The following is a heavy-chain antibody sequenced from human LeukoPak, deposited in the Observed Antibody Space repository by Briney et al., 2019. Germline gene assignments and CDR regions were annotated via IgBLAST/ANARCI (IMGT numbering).Heavy chain of an antibody. CDR3: AIDSRSYDSRGYYFFDF. V-gene: IGHV4-59*01. D-gene: IGHD3-22*01. CDR1: GATIRSYY. J-gene: IGHJ4*02. Sequence: SETLSLTCTVSGATIRSYYWKWQRQPPGKGLEWIGYINYSGSTNFNPSLKSRATISMDTSKHHFSLKLSSVTAADTAVYYCAIDSRSYDSRGYYFFDFWGQGTLVTVSS. CDR2: INYSGST.